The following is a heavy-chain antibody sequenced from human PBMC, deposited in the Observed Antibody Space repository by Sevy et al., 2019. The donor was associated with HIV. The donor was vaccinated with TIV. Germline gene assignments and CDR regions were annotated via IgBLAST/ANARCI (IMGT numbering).Heavy chain of an antibody. CDR3: ARPYGSGSWEAFDV. CDR1: GFNFDSYT. V-gene: IGHV3-21*01. D-gene: IGHD3-10*01. J-gene: IGHJ3*01. CDR2: ISGSSNYI. Sequence: GGSLRLSCAASGFNFDSYTMNWVRQAPGQGLEWVSSISGSSNYICYADSLKGRFTISRDNAKNSVYLQMHSLRVDDTAVYFCARPYGSGSWEAFDVWGQGTVVTVSS.